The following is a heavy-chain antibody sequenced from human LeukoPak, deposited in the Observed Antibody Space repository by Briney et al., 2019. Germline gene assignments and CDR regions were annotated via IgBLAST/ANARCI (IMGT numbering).Heavy chain of an antibody. V-gene: IGHV3-48*03. D-gene: IGHD1-26*01. Sequence: GGSLRLSCAASGFTFSSYEMHWVRQAPGKGLEWVSYISSSGSTIYYADSVKGRFTISRDNAKNSLYLQMNSLRAEDTAVYYCARTEWELPSTGAFDIWGQGTMVTVSS. CDR1: GFTFSSYE. CDR2: ISSSGSTI. CDR3: ARTEWELPSTGAFDI. J-gene: IGHJ3*02.